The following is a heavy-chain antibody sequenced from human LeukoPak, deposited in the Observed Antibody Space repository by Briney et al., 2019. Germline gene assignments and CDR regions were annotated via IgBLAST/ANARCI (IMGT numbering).Heavy chain of an antibody. J-gene: IGHJ4*02. CDR2: IRGSGAST. V-gene: IGHV3-23*01. Sequence: GESLRLSCAASGFTFSSYAMSWVRQAPGKGLEWVAAIRGSGASTYYADSVKGRFTIHRDNSKNTLYLQMNSLRADDTAVYYCAKDSGPYSSSWWVYWGQGTLVTVSS. D-gene: IGHD6-13*01. CDR3: AKDSGPYSSSWWVY. CDR1: GFTFSSYA.